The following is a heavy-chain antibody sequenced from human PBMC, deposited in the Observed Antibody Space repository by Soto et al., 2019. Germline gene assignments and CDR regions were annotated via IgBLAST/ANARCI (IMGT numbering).Heavy chain of an antibody. CDR2: ISYDGSNK. J-gene: IGHJ4*02. CDR1: GFTFSSYG. Sequence: QVQLVESGGGVVQPGRSLRLSCAASGFTFSSYGMHWVRQAPGKGLEWVAVISYDGSNKYYADSVKGRFTISRDNSKNTLYLQMNSLRAEDTAVYYCAKGLANWGQGTLVTVSS. CDR3: AKGLAN. V-gene: IGHV3-30*18.